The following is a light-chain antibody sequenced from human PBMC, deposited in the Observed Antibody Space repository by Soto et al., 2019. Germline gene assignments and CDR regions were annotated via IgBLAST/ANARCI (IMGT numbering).Light chain of an antibody. CDR2: GAS. CDR1: QYVSSN. Sequence: EIVMTQSPATLSVSPGERATLSCRASQYVSSNLTWYQQKTGQAPRLLIYGASTRATGVPARFSGSGSATEFTLNIGSLQSDDFAVYYCQHYNDWPVTFGPGTKVDLK. V-gene: IGKV3-15*01. J-gene: IGKJ3*01. CDR3: QHYNDWPVT.